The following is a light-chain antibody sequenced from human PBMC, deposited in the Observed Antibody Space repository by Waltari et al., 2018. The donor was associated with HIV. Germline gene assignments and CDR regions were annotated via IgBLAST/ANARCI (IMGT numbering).Light chain of an antibody. J-gene: IGKJ4*01. Sequence: EIVLTQSPATLSLSPGERATLSCRASQSVSSYLAWYQQKPGQAPRLLIYDTSNRATGIPAKFSGSGSGTDFTLTISSLEPEDFAVYYCQQRSNWPPRLTFGGGTKVEIK. CDR2: DTS. CDR3: QQRSNWPPRLT. CDR1: QSVSSY. V-gene: IGKV3-11*01.